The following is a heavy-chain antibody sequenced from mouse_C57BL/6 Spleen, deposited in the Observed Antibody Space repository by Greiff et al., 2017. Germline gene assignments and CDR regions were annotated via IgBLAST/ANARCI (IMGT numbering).Heavy chain of an antibody. Sequence: QVQLQQSGPELVKPGASVKISCKASGYAFSSSWMNWVKQRPGKGLEWIGRIYPGDGDTNYNGKFKGQATLTADKSSSTAYMQLSSLTSEDSAVYFCARPSSWYFDVWGTGTTVTVSS. CDR3: ARPSSWYFDV. CDR1: GYAFSSSW. V-gene: IGHV1-82*01. J-gene: IGHJ1*03. CDR2: IYPGDGDT.